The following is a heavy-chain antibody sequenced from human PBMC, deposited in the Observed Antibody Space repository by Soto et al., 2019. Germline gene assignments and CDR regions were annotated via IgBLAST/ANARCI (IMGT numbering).Heavy chain of an antibody. CDR2: ISAYNGKT. D-gene: IGHD6-6*01. CDR1: GYTFTSYG. J-gene: IGHJ4*02. Sequence: QVQLVQSGAEVKKPGASVKVSCKASGYTFTSYGISWVRQAPGQGLEWMGSISAYNGKTNYAQKLQGRGTMTTDTSTSTAYMELRSLRSDDTAVYYSARSISPAVDFDYWGKGTLVTVSS. CDR3: ARSISPAVDFDY. V-gene: IGHV1-18*01.